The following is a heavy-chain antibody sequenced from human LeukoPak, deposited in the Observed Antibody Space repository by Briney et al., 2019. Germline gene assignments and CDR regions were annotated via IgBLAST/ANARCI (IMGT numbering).Heavy chain of an antibody. CDR1: GFTFDDYG. J-gene: IGHJ4*02. D-gene: IGHD3-22*01. CDR2: INWNGGST. V-gene: IGHV3-20*04. CDR3: ARTWPSSGYYDSSGYYYY. Sequence: GGSLRLSCAASGFTFDDYGMSWVRQAPGKGLEWVSGINWNGGSTGYADSVKGRFTISRDNSKNTLYLQMNSLRAEDTAVYYCARTWPSSGYYDSSGYYYYWGQGTLVTVSS.